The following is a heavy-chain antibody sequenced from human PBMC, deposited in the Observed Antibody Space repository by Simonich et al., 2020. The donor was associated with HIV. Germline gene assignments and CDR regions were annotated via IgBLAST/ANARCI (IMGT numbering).Heavy chain of an antibody. CDR3: ARRHPTTVTTPYFDY. D-gene: IGHD4-17*01. Sequence: QVQLQQWGAGLLKPSETLSLTCAVYGGSFSGYYWSGIRQPPGKGQVWIGEISHSGSTNYNPSLKSRVTISVDTSKNQFSLKLSSVTAADTAVYYCARRHPTTVTTPYFDYWGQGTLVTVSS. CDR2: ISHSGST. J-gene: IGHJ4*02. V-gene: IGHV4-34*01. CDR1: GGSFSGYY.